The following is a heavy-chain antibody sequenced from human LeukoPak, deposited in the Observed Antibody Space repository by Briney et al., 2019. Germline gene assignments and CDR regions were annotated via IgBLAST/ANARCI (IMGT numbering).Heavy chain of an antibody. CDR3: ARDILLTSSPDAFDI. CDR1: GDSVTSRGYS. Sequence: SETLSLTCTVSGDSVTSRGYSWTWIRQPPGKGLEWIGYISYSGDTHYNSSLKSRLTISVDASKNQFSLRLTSVTAADTAVYFCARDILLTSSPDAFDIWGRGTMVLVSA. J-gene: IGHJ3*02. D-gene: IGHD2-21*02. CDR2: ISYSGDT. V-gene: IGHV4-31*03.